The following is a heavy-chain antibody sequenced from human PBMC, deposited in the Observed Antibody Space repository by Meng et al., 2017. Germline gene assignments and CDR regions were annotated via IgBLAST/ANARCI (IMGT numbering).Heavy chain of an antibody. Sequence: ASVKVSCKASGYTFTSYYMHWVRQAPGQGLEWMGIINPSGGSTSYAQKFQGRVTMTRDTSTSTVYMELSSLRSEDTAVYYCARDIFNSSSWYGYYFDYWGHGTLVTVSS. J-gene: IGHJ4*01. D-gene: IGHD6-13*01. V-gene: IGHV1-46*01. CDR2: INPSGGST. CDR1: GYTFTSYY. CDR3: ARDIFNSSSWYGYYFDY.